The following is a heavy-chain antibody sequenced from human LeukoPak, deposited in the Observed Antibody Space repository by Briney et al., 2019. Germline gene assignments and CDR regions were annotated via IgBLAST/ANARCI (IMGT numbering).Heavy chain of an antibody. V-gene: IGHV4-34*01. CDR3: ALFDYDSSGYYYEWDY. Sequence: SETLSPTCAVYGGSFSGYYWSWIRQPPGKGLEWIGEINHSGSTNYNPSLKSRVTISVDTSKNQFSLKLSSVTAADTAVYYCALFDYDSSGYYYEWDYWGQGTLVTVSS. J-gene: IGHJ4*02. D-gene: IGHD3-22*01. CDR1: GGSFSGYY. CDR2: INHSGST.